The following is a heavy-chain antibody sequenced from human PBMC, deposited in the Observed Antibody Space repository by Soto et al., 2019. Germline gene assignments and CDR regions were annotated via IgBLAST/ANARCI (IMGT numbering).Heavy chain of an antibody. CDR2: ISAYNGNT. D-gene: IGHD2-15*01. V-gene: IGHV1-18*01. CDR1: GYTFTSYG. J-gene: IGHJ6*02. CDR3: ARVGYCSGGSCYSVFYYGMDV. Sequence: ASVKVSCKASGYTFTSYGISWVRQAPGQGLEWMGWISAYNGNTNYAQKLQGRVTMTTDTSTSTAYMELRSLRSDDTAVYYCARVGYCSGGSCYSVFYYGMDVWGQGTTVTVSS.